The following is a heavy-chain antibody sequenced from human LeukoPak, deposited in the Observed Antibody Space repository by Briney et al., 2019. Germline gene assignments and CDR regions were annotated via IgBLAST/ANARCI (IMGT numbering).Heavy chain of an antibody. Sequence: TGGSLRLSCAASGFTFSSYSMNWVRQAPGKGLEWVSSISSSSSYIYYADSVKGRFTISRDNAKNSLYLQMNSLRAEDTVVYYCARDWPTIAAAGTIPEYFQHWGQGTLVTVSS. V-gene: IGHV3-21*01. CDR1: GFTFSSYS. D-gene: IGHD6-13*01. CDR2: ISSSSSYI. J-gene: IGHJ1*01. CDR3: ARDWPTIAAAGTIPEYFQH.